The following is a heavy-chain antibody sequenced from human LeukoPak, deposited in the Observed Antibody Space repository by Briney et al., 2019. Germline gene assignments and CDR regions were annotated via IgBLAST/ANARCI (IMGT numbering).Heavy chain of an antibody. D-gene: IGHD6-19*01. V-gene: IGHV5-51*01. Sequence: GESLRISCQGSGYTFTDYWIAWVRQMPGEGLEWMGIIFPGDSDTRSSPSFQGQVTIPADKSISTAYLQWSSLKASDTAIYYCARRHSSDWYFDYWGQGTLVTVSS. CDR3: ARRHSSDWYFDY. J-gene: IGHJ4*02. CDR2: IFPGDSDT. CDR1: GYTFTDYW.